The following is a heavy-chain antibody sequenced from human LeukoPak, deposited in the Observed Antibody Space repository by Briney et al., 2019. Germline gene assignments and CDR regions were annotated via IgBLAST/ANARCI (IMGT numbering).Heavy chain of an antibody. J-gene: IGHJ4*02. CDR2: IWNDGSKK. D-gene: IGHD3-16*01. CDR3: GRDSLGGHY. Sequence: GGSLRLSCAASGFSFSTFGTHWARRAPGKGLEWVAVIWNDGSKKFYAESVKGRFTISRDNSQNTLYLQMNRLRAEDTAVYYCGRDSLGGHYWGQGTLVTVSS. V-gene: IGHV3-33*08. CDR1: GFSFSTFG.